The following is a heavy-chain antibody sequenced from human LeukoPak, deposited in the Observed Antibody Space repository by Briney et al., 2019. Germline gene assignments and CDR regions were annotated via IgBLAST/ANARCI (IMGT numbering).Heavy chain of an antibody. CDR3: AKEPGFYGGNRGLNWFDP. D-gene: IGHD4-23*01. Sequence: PGGSLRLSCAASGFTFSSYAMSWVRQAPGKGLEWVSSISGSGGSTYYADSVKGRFTISRDNSKNTLYLQMNSLRAEDTAVYYCAKEPGFYGGNRGLNWFDPWGQGTLVTVSS. CDR2: ISGSGGST. V-gene: IGHV3-23*01. J-gene: IGHJ5*02. CDR1: GFTFSSYA.